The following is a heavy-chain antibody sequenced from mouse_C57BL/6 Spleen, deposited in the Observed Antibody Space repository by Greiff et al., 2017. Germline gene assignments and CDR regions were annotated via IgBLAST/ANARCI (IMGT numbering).Heavy chain of an antibody. J-gene: IGHJ3*01. CDR3: ARCYYGSSYVGGFAY. CDR1: GYSFTDYN. Sequence: VQLKQSGPELVKPGASVKISCKASGYSFTDYNMNWVKQSNGKSLEWIGVINPNYGTTSYNQKFKGKATLTVDQSSSTAYMQLNSLTSEDSAVYYCARCYYGSSYVGGFAYWGQGTLVTVSA. V-gene: IGHV1-39*01. CDR2: INPNYGTT. D-gene: IGHD1-1*01.